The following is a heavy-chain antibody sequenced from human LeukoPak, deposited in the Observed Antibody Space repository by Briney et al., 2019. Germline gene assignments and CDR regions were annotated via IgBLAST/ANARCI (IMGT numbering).Heavy chain of an antibody. CDR2: ISAYNGNT. V-gene: IGHV1-18*01. CDR3: AREYCSSTSCSADAFDI. Sequence: ASVKVSRKASGYTFTSYGISWVRQAPGQGLEWMGWISAYNGNTNYAQKLQGRVTMTTDTSTSTAYMELRSLRSDDTAVYYCAREYCSSTSCSADAFDIWGQGTMVTVSS. J-gene: IGHJ3*02. D-gene: IGHD2-2*01. CDR1: GYTFTSYG.